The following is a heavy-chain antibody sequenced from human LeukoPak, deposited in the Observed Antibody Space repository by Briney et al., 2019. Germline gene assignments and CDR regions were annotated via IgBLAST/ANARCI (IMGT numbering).Heavy chain of an antibody. V-gene: IGHV4-59*01. CDR3: ARERRYCSSTSCYRDGFDY. CDR2: IYYSGST. Sequence: SETLSRTCTVSGGSISSYNWSWIRQPPGKGLEWMGYIYYSGSTNYNPSLKSRVTISVDTSKNQFSLKLSSVTAADTAVYYCARERRYCSSTSCYRDGFDYWGQGTLVTVSS. CDR1: GGSISSYN. D-gene: IGHD2-2*01. J-gene: IGHJ4*02.